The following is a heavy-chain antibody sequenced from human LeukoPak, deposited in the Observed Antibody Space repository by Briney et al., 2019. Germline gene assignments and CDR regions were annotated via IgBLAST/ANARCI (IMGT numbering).Heavy chain of an antibody. CDR1: GFTFSSYA. Sequence: GGSLRLSCAASGFTFSSYAMHWVRQAPGKGLEWVAVISYDGSNKYYADSVKGRFTISRDNSKNTLYLQMNSLRAEDTAVYYCAREKLRAYYYYYYMDVWGKGTTVTVSS. CDR2: ISYDGSNK. V-gene: IGHV3-30-3*01. J-gene: IGHJ6*03. CDR3: AREKLRAYYYYYYMDV. D-gene: IGHD6-6*01.